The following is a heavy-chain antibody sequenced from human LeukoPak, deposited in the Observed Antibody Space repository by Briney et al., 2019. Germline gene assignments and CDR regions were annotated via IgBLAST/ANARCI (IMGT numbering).Heavy chain of an antibody. CDR2: INPNSGGT. CDR1: GYTFTSYG. CDR3: AREEDSSSWDYFDY. V-gene: IGHV1-2*04. J-gene: IGHJ4*02. D-gene: IGHD6-13*01. Sequence: GASVKVSCKASGYTFTSYGISWVRQAPGQGLEWMGWINPNSGGTNYAQKFQGWVTMTRDTSISTAYMELSRLRSDDTAVYYCAREEDSSSWDYFDYWGQGTLVTVSS.